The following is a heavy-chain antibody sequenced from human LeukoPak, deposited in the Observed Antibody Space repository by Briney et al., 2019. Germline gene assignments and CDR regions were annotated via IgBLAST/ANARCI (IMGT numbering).Heavy chain of an antibody. CDR1: GFSFDDYA. CDR2: ISGSGGST. J-gene: IGHJ4*02. V-gene: IGHV3-23*01. Sequence: GGSLRLSCAASGFSFDDYAMHWVRQAPGKGLEWVSAISGSGGSTYYADSVKGRFTISRDNSKNTLYLQMNSLRAEDTAVYYCAKGDSGYDPKSSDYWGQGTLVTVSS. CDR3: AKGDSGYDPKSSDY. D-gene: IGHD5-12*01.